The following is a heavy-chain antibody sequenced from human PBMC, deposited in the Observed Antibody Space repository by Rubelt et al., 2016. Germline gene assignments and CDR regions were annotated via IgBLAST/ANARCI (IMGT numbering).Heavy chain of an antibody. CDR2: INAGNDNT. V-gene: IGHV1-3*01. CDR1: GYIFTNYA. J-gene: IGHJ4*02. CDR3: ARDKSLAD. Sequence: QVQLVQSGTEVKKPGASVKVSCKASGYIFTNYAMHWVRQAPGQGLEWMGWINAGNDNTKYSQKFQGRVTITRDTSESITYMERSSLGSEDSAVYYCARDKSLADWGQGTLVTVSS.